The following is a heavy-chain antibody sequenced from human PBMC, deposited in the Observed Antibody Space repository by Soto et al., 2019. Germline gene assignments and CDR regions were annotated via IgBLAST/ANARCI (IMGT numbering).Heavy chain of an antibody. V-gene: IGHV1-69*02. J-gene: IGHJ4*02. D-gene: IGHD3-22*01. CDR3: VHYYDSSGYGY. CDR2: IIPILGIA. Sequence: SVKVSCKASGGTFSSYTISWVRQAPGQGLEWMGRIIPILGIANYAQKFQGRVTITADKSTSTAYMELSSLRSEDTAVYYCVHYYDSSGYGYWGQGTLVTVSS. CDR1: GGTFSSYT.